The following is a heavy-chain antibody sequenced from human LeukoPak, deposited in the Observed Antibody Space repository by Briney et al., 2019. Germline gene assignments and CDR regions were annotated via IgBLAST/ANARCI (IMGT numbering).Heavy chain of an antibody. CDR3: ARDSAGYVWGEGYFDY. CDR1: GFTFSSYG. V-gene: IGHV3-30*03. Sequence: GGSLRLSCAASGFTFSSYGMHWVRRAPGKGLEWVAVISYDGSNKYYADSVKGRFTISRDNSKNTLYLEMNSLRAEDTAVYYCARDSAGYVWGEGYFDYWGQGSLVTVSS. CDR2: ISYDGSNK. D-gene: IGHD3-16*01. J-gene: IGHJ4*02.